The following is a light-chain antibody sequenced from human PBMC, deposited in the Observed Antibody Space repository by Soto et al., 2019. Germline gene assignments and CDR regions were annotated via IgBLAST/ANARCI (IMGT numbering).Light chain of an antibody. CDR2: SNN. Sequence: QAVVTQPPSASGTPGQRVTISCSGSSSNVGSNTVHWYQQLPGTAPKLLIYSNNQRPSGVPDRFSGSKSGTSASLAISGLQSEDEADYYCAAWDDSLDGPMFGGGTKLTVL. J-gene: IGLJ3*02. CDR3: AAWDDSLDGPM. V-gene: IGLV1-44*01. CDR1: SSNVGSNT.